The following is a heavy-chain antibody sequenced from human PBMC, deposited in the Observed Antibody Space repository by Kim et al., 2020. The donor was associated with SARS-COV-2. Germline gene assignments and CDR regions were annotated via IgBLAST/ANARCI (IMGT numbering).Heavy chain of an antibody. Sequence: SETLSLTCAVYGGSFSGYYWSWIRQPPGKGLEWIGEINHSGSTNYNPSLKSRVTISVDTSKNQFSLKLSSVTAADTAVYYCARGWLSVTTSTRRDYYYGMDVWGQGTTVTVSS. CDR2: INHSGST. V-gene: IGHV4-34*01. CDR3: ARGWLSVTTSTRRDYYYGMDV. J-gene: IGHJ6*02. CDR1: GGSFSGYY. D-gene: IGHD4-17*01.